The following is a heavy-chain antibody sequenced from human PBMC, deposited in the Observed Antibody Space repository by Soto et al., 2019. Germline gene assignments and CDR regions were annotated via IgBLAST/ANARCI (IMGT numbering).Heavy chain of an antibody. CDR2: ISAYNGNT. J-gene: IGHJ5*02. D-gene: IGHD3-3*01. V-gene: IGHV1-18*01. Sequence: GASVKVSCKASGYTFTSYGISWVRQAPGQGLEWMGWISAYNGNTNYAQKLQGRVTMTTDTSTSTAYMELRSLRSDDTAVYYCARIADYDFWSGRAFDPWGQGTLVTVSS. CDR3: ARIADYDFWSGRAFDP. CDR1: GYTFTSYG.